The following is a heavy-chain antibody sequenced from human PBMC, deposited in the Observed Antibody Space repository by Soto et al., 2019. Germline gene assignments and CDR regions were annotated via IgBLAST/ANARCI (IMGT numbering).Heavy chain of an antibody. CDR3: ASSRELPPIGPVYLDY. V-gene: IGHV4-59*02. D-gene: IGHD1-26*01. CDR2: IYYSGTT. CDR1: GASVSSYY. Sequence: QVQLQESGPGLVKPSETMSLTCSVSGASVSSYYWTWIRQPPGKGLAWIGHIYYSGTTNYNPSLKGRVAISVDASKTQVSLNLSSVTAADTAVYYCASSRELPPIGPVYLDYWGQGTQVTVSS. J-gene: IGHJ4*02.